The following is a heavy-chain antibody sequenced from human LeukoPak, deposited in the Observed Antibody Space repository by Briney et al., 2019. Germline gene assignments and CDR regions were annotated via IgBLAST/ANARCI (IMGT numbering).Heavy chain of an antibody. CDR1: GGTFISYA. CDR2: IIPIFGTA. D-gene: IGHD5-12*01. CDR3: ASYTINFDYYYYYGMDV. J-gene: IGHJ6*02. V-gene: IGHV1-69*13. Sequence: GASVKVSCKASGGTFISYAISWVRQAPGQGLEWMGGIIPIFGTANYAQKFQGRVTITADESTSTAYMELSSLRSEDTAVYYCASYTINFDYYYYYGMDVWGQGTTVTVSS.